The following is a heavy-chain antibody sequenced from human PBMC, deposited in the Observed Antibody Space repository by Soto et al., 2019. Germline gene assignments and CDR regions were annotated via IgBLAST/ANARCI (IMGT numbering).Heavy chain of an antibody. CDR3: ARAKSAEPDDY. CDR1: GYTFTSYG. Sequence: WASVKVSCKASGYTFTSYGISWVRQAPGQGLEWMGWISAYNGNTNYAQKLQGRVTMTTDTSTSTAYVELRSLRSDDTAVYYCARAKSAEPDDYWGQGTLVTVSS. J-gene: IGHJ4*02. V-gene: IGHV1-18*01. CDR2: ISAYNGNT.